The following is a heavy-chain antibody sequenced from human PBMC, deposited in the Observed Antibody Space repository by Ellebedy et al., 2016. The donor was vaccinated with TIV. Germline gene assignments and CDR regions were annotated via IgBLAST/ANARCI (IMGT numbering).Heavy chain of an antibody. Sequence: GESLKISXAASGFTFSSYSMNWVRQAPGKGLEWVANIKQDGSEKYYVDSVKGRFTISRDNSKNTLYLQMNSLRAEDTAVYYCARDYAYGDYVIDYWGQGTLVTVSS. CDR3: ARDYAYGDYVIDY. J-gene: IGHJ4*02. V-gene: IGHV3-7*01. CDR1: GFTFSSYS. D-gene: IGHD4-17*01. CDR2: IKQDGSEK.